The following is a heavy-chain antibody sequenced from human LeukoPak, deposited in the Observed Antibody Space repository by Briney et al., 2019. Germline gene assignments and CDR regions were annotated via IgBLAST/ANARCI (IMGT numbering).Heavy chain of an antibody. Sequence: SETLSLTCTVSGGSISSSTYYWGWIRRPPGKGLEWIGSIYYSGSTYYNPSLKSRVTISVDTSKNQFSLKLSSVTAADTAVYYCASLIYDSSGYYFDKWGQGTLVTVSS. CDR3: ASLIYDSSGYYFDK. V-gene: IGHV4-39*07. D-gene: IGHD3-22*01. CDR2: IYYSGST. J-gene: IGHJ4*02. CDR1: GGSISSSTYY.